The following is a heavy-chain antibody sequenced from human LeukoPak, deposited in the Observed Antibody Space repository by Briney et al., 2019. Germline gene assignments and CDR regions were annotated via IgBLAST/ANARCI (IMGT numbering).Heavy chain of an antibody. J-gene: IGHJ4*02. Sequence: SETLSLTCTVSGGSISSSSYYWGWIRQPPGKGLEWIGSIYHSGYTYYNPSVESRVTISVDTSKNQFSLKLSSVTAADTAVYYCARHRSGWLQSSFDYWGQGTLVTVSS. V-gene: IGHV4-39*01. CDR2: IYHSGYT. CDR3: ARHRSGWLQSSFDY. CDR1: GGSISSSSYY. D-gene: IGHD5-24*01.